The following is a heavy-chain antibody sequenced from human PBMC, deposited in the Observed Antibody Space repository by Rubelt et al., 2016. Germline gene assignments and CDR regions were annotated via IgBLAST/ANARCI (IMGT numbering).Heavy chain of an antibody. CDR2: ISGSGGST. Sequence: EVQLVESGGGLLQPGGSLRLSCAASGFTFSSYAMNWVRQAPGKGLEWVSGISGSGGSTYYADSVKGRFIISRDNAKNSLYLQMNSLRAEDTALYYCAKEFEYYGSGSRYYYFGMDVWGQGTTVTVSS. J-gene: IGHJ6*02. V-gene: IGHV3-23*04. CDR1: GFTFSSYA. D-gene: IGHD3-10*01. CDR3: AKEFEYYGSGSRYYYFGMDV.